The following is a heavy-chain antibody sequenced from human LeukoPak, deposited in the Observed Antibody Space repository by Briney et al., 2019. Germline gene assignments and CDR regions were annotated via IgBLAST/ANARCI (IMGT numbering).Heavy chain of an antibody. Sequence: SETLSLTCAVSGGPFSGYFWSWIRQSSGKGLEWIGEIHNSGTTNYNPSLNSRVAISEDTSKNQFYLNLSSVTAADTAVYYCARRYYYNLGSFPFDFWGQGTLVTVSS. CDR3: ARRYYYNLGSFPFDF. V-gene: IGHV4-34*01. CDR2: IHNSGTT. J-gene: IGHJ4*02. D-gene: IGHD3-10*01. CDR1: GGPFSGYF.